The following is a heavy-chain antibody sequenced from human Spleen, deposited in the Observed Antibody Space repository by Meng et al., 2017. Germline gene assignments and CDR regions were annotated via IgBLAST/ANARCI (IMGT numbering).Heavy chain of an antibody. D-gene: IGHD3-10*01. J-gene: IGHJ5*02. Sequence: VQGVQSGAWVETPWDYGNISCKASGYTFTNYAIQWVRQAPGQRLEWMGWINAGNSNTEYSQKFQGRVTITRDTSASTAYMGLSSLRSEDTAVYYCARVPEYYGSGSLIWFDPWGQGTLVTVSS. CDR2: INAGNSNT. CDR3: ARVPEYYGSGSLIWFDP. CDR1: GYTFTNYA. V-gene: IGHV1-3*01.